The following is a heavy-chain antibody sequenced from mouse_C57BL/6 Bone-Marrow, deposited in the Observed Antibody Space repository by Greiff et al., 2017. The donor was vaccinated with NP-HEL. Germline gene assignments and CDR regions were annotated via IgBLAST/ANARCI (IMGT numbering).Heavy chain of an antibody. Sequence: QVQLQQPGAELVKPGASVKLSCKASGYTFTSYWMQWVKQRPGQGLEWIGEIDPSDSYTNYNQKFKGKATLTVDTSSSTAYMQLSSRTSEDSAVYDCARGTPLGYFDVWGTGTTVTVSS. J-gene: IGHJ1*03. CDR1: GYTFTSYW. CDR2: IDPSDSYT. D-gene: IGHD2-10*02. V-gene: IGHV1-50*01. CDR3: ARGTPLGYFDV.